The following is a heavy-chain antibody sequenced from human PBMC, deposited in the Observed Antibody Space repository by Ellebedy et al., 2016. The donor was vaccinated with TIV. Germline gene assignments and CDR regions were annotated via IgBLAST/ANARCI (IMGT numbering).Heavy chain of an antibody. CDR1: GYTFTSYD. D-gene: IGHD5-18*01. Sequence: ASVKVSCXASGYTFTSYDIHWARQAPGQGLEWMGWVNPNSGYTGYAQMFQGRVTMTRNTSINTAYMELRSLRSDDTAVYYCGTPMVGDFSYYSMDVWGKGTTVTVSS. CDR3: GTPMVGDFSYYSMDV. CDR2: VNPNSGYT. V-gene: IGHV1-8*01. J-gene: IGHJ6*04.